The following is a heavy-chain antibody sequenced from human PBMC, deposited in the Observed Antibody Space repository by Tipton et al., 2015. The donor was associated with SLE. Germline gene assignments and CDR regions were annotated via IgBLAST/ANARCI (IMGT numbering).Heavy chain of an antibody. V-gene: IGHV3-21*01. CDR1: GFTLSIYS. CDR3: ARVGDGDFDY. J-gene: IGHJ4*02. Sequence: SLRLSCAASGFTLSIYSMNWVRQAPGKGLEWVSAISSSSSHTYYADSVKGRFTISRDNAKNSMYLQMNSLRAEDTAVYYCARVGDGDFDYWGQGTLVTVSS. CDR2: ISSSSSHT. D-gene: IGHD5-24*01.